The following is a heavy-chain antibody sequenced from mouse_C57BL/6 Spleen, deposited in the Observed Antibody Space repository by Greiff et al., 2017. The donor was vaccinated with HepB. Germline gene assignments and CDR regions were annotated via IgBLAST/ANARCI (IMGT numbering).Heavy chain of an antibody. D-gene: IGHD1-1*01. V-gene: IGHV1-54*01. CDR1: GYAFTNYL. CDR3: ARYGVYAY. Sequence: QVQLQQSGAELIRPGTSVKVSCKASGYAFTNYLIEWVKQRPGQGLEWIGVINPGSGGTNYNEKFKGKATLTADKSSSTAYMQLSSLTSEDSAVYFCARYGVYAYWGQGTTLTVSS. J-gene: IGHJ2*01. CDR2: INPGSGGT.